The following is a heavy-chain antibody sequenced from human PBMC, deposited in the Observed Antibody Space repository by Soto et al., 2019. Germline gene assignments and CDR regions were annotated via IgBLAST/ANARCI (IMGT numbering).Heavy chain of an antibody. Sequence: ASVKVSCKASGYTFTSYGISWVRQAPGQGLEWMGWLSAYNGNTNYAQKLQGRVTMTTDTPTSLAYMELRSLRSDDKAVYFCARERARTSAFDIWAQGTMVTVSS. J-gene: IGHJ3*02. CDR2: LSAYNGNT. CDR3: ARERARTSAFDI. V-gene: IGHV1-18*01. CDR1: GYTFTSYG.